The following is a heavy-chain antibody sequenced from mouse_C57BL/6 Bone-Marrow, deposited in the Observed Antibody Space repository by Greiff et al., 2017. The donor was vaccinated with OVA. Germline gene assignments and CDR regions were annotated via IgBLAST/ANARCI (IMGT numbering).Heavy chain of an antibody. CDR1: GFTFSDFY. CDR2: SRNKANDYTT. V-gene: IGHV7-1*01. D-gene: IGHD2-3*01. J-gene: IGHJ3*01. CDR3: ARDAGDGYSRFAY. Sequence: EVKLVESGGGLVQSGRSLRLSCATSGFTFSDFYMEWVRQAPGKGLEWIAASRNKANDYTTEYSASVKGRFIVSRDTSQSILYLQMNALRAEDTAIYYCARDAGDGYSRFAYWGQGTLVTVSA.